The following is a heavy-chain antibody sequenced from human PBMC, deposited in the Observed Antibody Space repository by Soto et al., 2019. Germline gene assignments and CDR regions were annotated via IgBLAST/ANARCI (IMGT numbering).Heavy chain of an antibody. V-gene: IGHV3-33*01. CDR1: GFTFTSYG. CDR2: IWYDGSNK. CDR3: SRGGLLLDY. J-gene: IGHJ4*02. Sequence: QVQLVESGGGVVQPGRSLRLSCAASGFTFTSYGMHWVRQAPGKGLEWVAVIWYDGSNKYYADSVKGRFTISRDNSKNTLYLQMNILRPEDTAVYYCSRGGLLLDYWGQGTLVTVSS. D-gene: IGHD2-21*01.